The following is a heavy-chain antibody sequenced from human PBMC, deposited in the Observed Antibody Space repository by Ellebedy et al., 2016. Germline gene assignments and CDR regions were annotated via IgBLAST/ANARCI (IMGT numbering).Heavy chain of an antibody. D-gene: IGHD2-2*01. CDR1: EYSFTSFY. V-gene: IGHV5-51*01. Sequence: GESLKISXQGSEYSFTSFYIGWVRQIPGKGLEWMGIIHPGDSDTRYNPSFQGQVTISADKSIRTAYLQWSSLKASDTAMYYCARQEGYCSSTSCSHWYFDLWGRGTLVTVSS. CDR3: ARQEGYCSSTSCSHWYFDL. J-gene: IGHJ2*01. CDR2: IHPGDSDT.